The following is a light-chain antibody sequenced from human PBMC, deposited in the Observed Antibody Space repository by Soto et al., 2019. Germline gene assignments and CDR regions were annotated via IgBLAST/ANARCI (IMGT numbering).Light chain of an antibody. CDR3: SSYTSNISYV. CDR1: SRDVGAYNY. J-gene: IGLJ1*01. CDR2: DVS. Sequence: QSALTQPASVSGSPGQSITISCTGTSRDVGAYNYVSWYQQYPGKAPKLMIYDVSNRPSGVSNRFSGSKSGNTASLTISGLQAEDEAEYFCSSYTSNISYVFGTGTKVTVL. V-gene: IGLV2-14*01.